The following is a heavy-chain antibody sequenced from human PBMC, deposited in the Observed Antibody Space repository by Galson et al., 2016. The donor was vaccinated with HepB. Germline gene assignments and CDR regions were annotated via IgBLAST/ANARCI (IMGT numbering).Heavy chain of an antibody. J-gene: IGHJ4*02. Sequence: SLRLSCAASGFTFGRYAMSWVRQAPGKGLEWVSAISGDGGSTYYAGSVQGRFTSSRDRSTNTMYLQMNSLRTDVTAVYYCSRFTQEWLDRVYYFDYWGQGTLVTVSS. CDR1: GFTFGRYA. D-gene: IGHD6-19*01. V-gene: IGHV3-23*01. CDR3: SRFTQEWLDRVYYFDY. CDR2: ISGDGGST.